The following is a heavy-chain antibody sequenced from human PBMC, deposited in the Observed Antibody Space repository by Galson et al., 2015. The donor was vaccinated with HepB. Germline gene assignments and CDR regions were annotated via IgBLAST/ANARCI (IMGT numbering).Heavy chain of an antibody. CDR1: GGTFSSYA. V-gene: IGHV1-69*04. J-gene: IGHJ3*02. Sequence: SVKVSCKASGGTFSSYAISWVRQAPGQGLEWMGRIIPILGIANYAQKFQGRVTITADKSTSTAYMELSSLRSEDTAVYYCAREGDYGDLRRDAFDIWGQGTMVTVSS. D-gene: IGHD4-17*01. CDR3: AREGDYGDLRRDAFDI. CDR2: IIPILGIA.